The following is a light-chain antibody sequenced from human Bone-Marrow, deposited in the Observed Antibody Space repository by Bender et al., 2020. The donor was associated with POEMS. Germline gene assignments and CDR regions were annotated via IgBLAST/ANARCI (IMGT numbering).Light chain of an antibody. CDR1: NYNLEINY. J-gene: IGLJ1*01. CDR3: ASWDSGLSSFV. V-gene: IGLV1-51*01. CDR2: FNN. Sequence: QSVLTQPPAVSAAPGQKVTISCSGNNYNLEINYVSWYQHLPGTAPKLLIYFNNQRPSEIPDRFSGSKSGTSATLDITGLQTGDEADYYCASWDSGLSSFVFGTETKVTVL.